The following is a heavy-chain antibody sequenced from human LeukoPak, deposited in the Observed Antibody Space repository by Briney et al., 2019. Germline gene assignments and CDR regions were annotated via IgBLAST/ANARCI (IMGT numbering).Heavy chain of an antibody. CDR1: GGTFSSYA. D-gene: IGHD3-22*01. Sequence: ASVKVSCKASGGTFSSYAISWVRQAPGQGLEWMGGIIPIFGTANYAQKFQGRVTITADKSTSTAYMELSSLRSDDTAVYYCARDRYDSSGYYPHDAFDIWGQGTMVTVSS. J-gene: IGHJ3*02. V-gene: IGHV1-69*06. CDR3: ARDRYDSSGYYPHDAFDI. CDR2: IIPIFGTA.